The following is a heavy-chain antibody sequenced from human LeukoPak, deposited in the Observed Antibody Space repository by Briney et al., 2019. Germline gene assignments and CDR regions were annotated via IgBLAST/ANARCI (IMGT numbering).Heavy chain of an antibody. V-gene: IGHV4-34*01. CDR2: INHSGST. CDR1: GGSFSGYY. CDR3: VRDSGSTLVRGFTTSHHDAFDI. D-gene: IGHD3-10*01. Sequence: PSETLSLTCAVYGGSFSGYYWSWIRQPPGKGLEWIGEINHSGSTNYNPSLKSRVTISVDTSKNQFSLKLSSVTAADTAVYCCVRDSGSTLVRGFTTSHHDAFDIWGQGTMVTVSS. J-gene: IGHJ3*02.